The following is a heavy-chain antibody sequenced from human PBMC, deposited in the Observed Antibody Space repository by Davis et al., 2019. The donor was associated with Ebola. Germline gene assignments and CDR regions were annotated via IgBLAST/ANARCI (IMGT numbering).Heavy chain of an antibody. J-gene: IGHJ5*02. Sequence: ASVKVSCKASGYTFSSYAMHWVRQAPGQRLEWMGWINAGNGNTVYSQKFQGRVTITRDASASTAYMELNSLRSEDTAVYYCARGKKMRQLVPEHWFDPWGQGTLVTVSS. D-gene: IGHD6-13*01. CDR1: GYTFSSYA. CDR2: INAGNGNT. CDR3: ARGKKMRQLVPEHWFDP. V-gene: IGHV1-3*01.